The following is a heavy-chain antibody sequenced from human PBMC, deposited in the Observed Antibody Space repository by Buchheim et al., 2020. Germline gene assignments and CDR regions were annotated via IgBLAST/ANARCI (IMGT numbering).Heavy chain of an antibody. V-gene: IGHV3-7*01. Sequence: EVQLVESGGGLVQPGGSLRLSCEASGFTSSTYWMSWVRQAPGKGLLWVANLSPDGSETYYVDSVKGRFTISRDNAKNSSYLQMNSLTAEDTAVYYCARETFKGLVGVPVTDFDYWGQGAL. J-gene: IGHJ4*02. CDR1: GFTSSTYW. D-gene: IGHD1-26*01. CDR2: LSPDGSET. CDR3: ARETFKGLVGVPVTDFDY.